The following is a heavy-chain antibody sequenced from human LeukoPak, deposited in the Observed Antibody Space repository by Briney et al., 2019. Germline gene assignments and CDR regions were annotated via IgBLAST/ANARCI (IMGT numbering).Heavy chain of an antibody. CDR2: IYYSGST. D-gene: IGHD1-1*01. CDR3: ARVREDPWNSAPHAFDI. CDR1: GGSISSYY. J-gene: IGHJ3*02. V-gene: IGHV4-59*08. Sequence: SETLSLTCTVSGGSISSYYWNWIRQPPGTGLERIGYIYYSGSTNYNPSLKSRVTISVDTSKNQFSLKLSSVTAADTAVYYCARVREDPWNSAPHAFDIWGQGTMVTVSS.